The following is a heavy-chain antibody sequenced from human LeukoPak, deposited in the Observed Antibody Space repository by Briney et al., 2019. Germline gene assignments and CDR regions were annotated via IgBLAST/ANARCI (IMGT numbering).Heavy chain of an antibody. J-gene: IGHJ4*02. CDR1: GGSITSSSYY. CDR2: IYYSGST. V-gene: IGHV4-39*01. D-gene: IGHD4-17*01. Sequence: SETLSLTCTVSGGSITSSSYYWGWVRQPPGKGLEWIGSIYYSGSTYSNPSLKSRVTISVDTSKNQFSLNLISVTAADTAVYYCARHVGRAGDEPYFDYWGQGALVTVSS. CDR3: ARHVGRAGDEPYFDY.